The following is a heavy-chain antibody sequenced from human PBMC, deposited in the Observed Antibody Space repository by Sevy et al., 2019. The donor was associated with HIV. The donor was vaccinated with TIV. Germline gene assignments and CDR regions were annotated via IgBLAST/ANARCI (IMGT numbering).Heavy chain of an antibody. V-gene: IGHV5-51*01. CDR3: AGPIAVAGHSLGTSYDAFDI. CDR2: IYPGDSDT. J-gene: IGHJ3*02. D-gene: IGHD6-19*01. Sequence: GESLKISCKGSGYSFTSYWIGWVRQMPGEGLEWMGIIYPGDSDTRYSPSFQGQVTISAEKSISTDYLQWSSLEASDTAMDYWAGPIAVAGHSLGTSYDAFDIWGQGTMVTVSS. CDR1: GYSFTSYW.